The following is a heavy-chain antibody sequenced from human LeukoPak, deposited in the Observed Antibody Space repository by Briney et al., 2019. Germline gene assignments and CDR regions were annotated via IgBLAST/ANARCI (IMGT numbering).Heavy chain of an antibody. CDR1: GYTFTSYG. D-gene: IGHD5-12*01. J-gene: IGHJ4*02. Sequence: SVKVSCKASGYTFTSYGISWVRQAPGQGLEWMGGIIPIFGTANYAQKFQGRVTITADKSTSTAYMELSSLRSEDTAVYYCAGLHSGYDRRDYWGQGTLVTVSS. CDR2: IIPIFGTA. CDR3: AGLHSGYDRRDY. V-gene: IGHV1-69*06.